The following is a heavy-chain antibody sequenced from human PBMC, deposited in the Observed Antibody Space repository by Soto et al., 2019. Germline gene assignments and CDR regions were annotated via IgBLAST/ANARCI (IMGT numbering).Heavy chain of an antibody. D-gene: IGHD4-17*01. Sequence: ASVKVSCKASGYTFTGYYMHWVRQAPGQGLEWMGWINPNSGGTNYAQKFQGWVTMTRDTSISTAYMELSRLRSDDTAVYYCARGEGTVTTFFPPSLYGMDVWGQGTTVTVSS. J-gene: IGHJ6*02. V-gene: IGHV1-2*04. CDR2: INPNSGGT. CDR3: ARGEGTVTTFFPPSLYGMDV. CDR1: GYTFTGYY.